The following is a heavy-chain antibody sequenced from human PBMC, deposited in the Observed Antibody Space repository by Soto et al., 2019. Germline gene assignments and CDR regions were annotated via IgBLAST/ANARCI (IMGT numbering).Heavy chain of an antibody. V-gene: IGHV1-58*01. Sequence: SVKVSCKASGFTFTSSAVQWVRQARGQRLEWIGWIVVGSGNTNYAQKFQERVTTTRDMSTSTAYMELSSLRSEDTAVYYCAAARYITMVRGVIIIGENWFDPWGQGTLVTVSS. J-gene: IGHJ5*02. D-gene: IGHD3-10*01. CDR3: AAARYITMVRGVIIIGENWFDP. CDR1: GFTFTSSA. CDR2: IVVGSGNT.